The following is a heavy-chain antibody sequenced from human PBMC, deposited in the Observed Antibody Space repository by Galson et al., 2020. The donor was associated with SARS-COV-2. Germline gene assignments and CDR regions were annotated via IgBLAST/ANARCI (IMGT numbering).Heavy chain of an antibody. CDR1: GFTFSTYS. J-gene: IGHJ4*02. CDR2: ISSSSSTI. V-gene: IGHV3-48*02. D-gene: IGHD1-26*01. CDR3: ATFLVGDTKGLSGF. Sequence: GGSLRLSCVVSGFTFSTYSMNWVRQAPGKGLEWISYISSSSSTIYYADSVKGRFTISRDNAKNSLFLQMQSLRDEDTAVYYCATFLVGDTKGLSGFWGQGTLVTVSS.